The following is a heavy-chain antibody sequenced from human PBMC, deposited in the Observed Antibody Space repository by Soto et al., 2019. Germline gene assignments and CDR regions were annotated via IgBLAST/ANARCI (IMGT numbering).Heavy chain of an antibody. Sequence: SETLSLTCAVSGGSISSGGYSWSWIRQPPGKGLEWIGYIYHSGSTYYNPSLKSRVTISVDRSKNQFSLKLSSVTAADTATYFCAHRTTTVTWWFAPWGQGTLVTVSS. V-gene: IGHV4-30-2*01. CDR2: IYHSGST. CDR1: GGSISSGGYS. D-gene: IGHD4-17*01. CDR3: AHRTTTVTWWFAP. J-gene: IGHJ5*02.